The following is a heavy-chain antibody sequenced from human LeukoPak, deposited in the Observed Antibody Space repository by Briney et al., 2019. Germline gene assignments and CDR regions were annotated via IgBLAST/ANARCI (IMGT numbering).Heavy chain of an antibody. CDR3: ARGSQLWLPFDY. CDR2: IYYSGST. J-gene: IGHJ4*02. V-gene: IGHV4-59*01. D-gene: IGHD5-18*01. CDR1: GGSISSYY. Sequence: SETLSLTCTVSGGSISSYYWSWIRQPPGKGLEWIGYIYYSGSTNYNPSLKSRVTISVDTSKNQFSLKLSPVTAADTAVYYCARGSQLWLPFDYWGQGTLVTVSS.